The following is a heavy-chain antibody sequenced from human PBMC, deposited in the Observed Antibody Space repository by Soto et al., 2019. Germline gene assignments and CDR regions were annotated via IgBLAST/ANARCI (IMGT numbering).Heavy chain of an antibody. Sequence: QVQLQQSGPGLVKTSQTLSLTCAISGDSVSSNDATWDWIRQSPSRGLEWLGRTYYRSKWYIDYALSAKSRITINPDPSTTQHSLQLTSVTPDDTAVYYCVTLVCYSWLDSWGPWALVTVSS. CDR1: GDSVSSNDAT. CDR3: VTLVCYSWLDS. CDR2: TYYRSKWYI. J-gene: IGHJ5*01. D-gene: IGHD2-8*01. V-gene: IGHV6-1*01.